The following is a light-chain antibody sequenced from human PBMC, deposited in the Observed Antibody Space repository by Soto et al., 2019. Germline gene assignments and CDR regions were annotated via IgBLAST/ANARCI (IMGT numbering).Light chain of an antibody. V-gene: IGKV4-1*01. Sequence: DIVMTQSPDSLAVSLGERATINCKSSQSVLYGSNNKNYLAWYQQKPGQPPKLLIYWASTRESGVPDRFSGSGFGTDFTLTISSLQAEDVAVYYCQQYYSTPFTFGPGTKVDLK. CDR1: QSVLYGSNNKNY. J-gene: IGKJ3*01. CDR3: QQYYSTPFT. CDR2: WAS.